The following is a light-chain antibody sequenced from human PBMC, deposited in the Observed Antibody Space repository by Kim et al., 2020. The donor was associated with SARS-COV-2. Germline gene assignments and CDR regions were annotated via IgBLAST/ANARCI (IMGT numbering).Light chain of an antibody. Sequence: SASVGDRVTITCRASQGISNYLAWYQQKPGKVPKLLIYAASTLQSGVPSRFSGSGSGTDFTLTISSLQPEDAATYYCQKYNSARTFGQGTKVDIK. J-gene: IGKJ1*01. V-gene: IGKV1-27*01. CDR1: QGISNY. CDR3: QKYNSART. CDR2: AAS.